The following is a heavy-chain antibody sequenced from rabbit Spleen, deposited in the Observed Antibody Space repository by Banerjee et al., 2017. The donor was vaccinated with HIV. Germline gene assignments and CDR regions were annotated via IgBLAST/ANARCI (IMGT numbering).Heavy chain of an antibody. Sequence: QEQLEESGGDLFQPGTSLTLTCTASGFSLSNSYWICWVRQAPGKGLEWIACIYAGSTGSTYFASWAKGRFTISKTSSTTVTLQMTSLTVADTATYFCARDTSSSFSSYGMDLGGPGNLVNVS. CDR3: ARDTSSSFSSYGMDL. CDR1: GFSLSNSYW. J-gene: IGHJ6*01. V-gene: IGHV1S45*01. D-gene: IGHD1-1*01. CDR2: IYAGSTGST.